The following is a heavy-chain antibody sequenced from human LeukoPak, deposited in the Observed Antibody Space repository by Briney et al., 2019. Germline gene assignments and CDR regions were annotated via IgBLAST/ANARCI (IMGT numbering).Heavy chain of an antibody. CDR2: ISSSSSYI. V-gene: IGHV3-21*01. CDR3: ARLMYYYDSSGYRY. D-gene: IGHD3-22*01. Sequence: GGSLRLSCAASGFTFSSYSMNWVRQAPGKGLEWVSSISSSSSYIYYADSVKGRFTISRDNAKNTLYLQMNSLRAEDTAVYYCARLMYYYDSSGYRYWGQGTLVTVSS. CDR1: GFTFSSYS. J-gene: IGHJ4*02.